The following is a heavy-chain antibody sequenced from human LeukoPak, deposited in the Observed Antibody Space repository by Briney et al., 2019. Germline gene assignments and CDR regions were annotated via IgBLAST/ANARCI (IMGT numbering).Heavy chain of an antibody. CDR1: GGSISSYS. CDR3: ARVRRITGTTDFDY. D-gene: IGHD1-20*01. J-gene: IGHJ4*02. V-gene: IGHV4-59*01. Sequence: PSETLSLTCGVSGGSISSYSWSWIRQPPGKGLEWIGYINYSGSTNYNPSLKSRVTISVDTSKNQFSVKLSSVTAADTAVYYCARVRRITGTTDFDYWGQGTLVTVSS. CDR2: INYSGST.